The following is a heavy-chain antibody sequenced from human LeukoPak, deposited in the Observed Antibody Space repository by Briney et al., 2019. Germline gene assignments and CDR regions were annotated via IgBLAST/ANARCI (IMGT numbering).Heavy chain of an antibody. CDR3: AGVPGEYSYGY. CDR2: INPNSGGT. CDR1: GGTFISYA. D-gene: IGHD5-18*01. V-gene: IGHV1-2*06. Sequence: ASVKVSCKASGGTFISYAISWVRQAPGQGLEWMGRINPNSGGTNYAQKFQGRVTMTRDTSISTAYMELSRLRSDDTAVYYCAGVPGEYSYGYWGQGTLVTVSS. J-gene: IGHJ4*02.